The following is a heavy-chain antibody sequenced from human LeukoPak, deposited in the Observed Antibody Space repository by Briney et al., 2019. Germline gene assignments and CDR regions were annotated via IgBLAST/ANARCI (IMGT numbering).Heavy chain of an antibody. V-gene: IGHV4-59*08. J-gene: IGHJ4*02. Sequence: PSETLSLTCTVSGGSISSYYWSWIRQPPGKELEWIGYIYYSGSTNYNPSLKSRVTISVDTSKNQFSLKLSSVTAADTAVYYCARVGICGGDCYHLFDYWGQGTLVTVSS. D-gene: IGHD2-21*02. CDR3: ARVGICGGDCYHLFDY. CDR1: GGSISSYY. CDR2: IYYSGST.